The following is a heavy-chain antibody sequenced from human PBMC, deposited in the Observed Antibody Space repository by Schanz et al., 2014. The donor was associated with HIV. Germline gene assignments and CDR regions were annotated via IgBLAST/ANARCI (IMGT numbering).Heavy chain of an antibody. CDR2: ISPDGDTQ. Sequence: VQLLESGGGLVQPGGSLRLSCAASGFTLISYWMHWVRQAPGKGLVWVARISPDGDTQHYADSLKGRFTISRDNFKNTLDLQMDSLRPDDTAVYYCAKGYTSSSVFNLWGRGTLVTVSS. CDR3: AKGYTSSSVFNL. D-gene: IGHD6-6*01. V-gene: IGHV3-30*18. CDR1: GFTLISYW. J-gene: IGHJ2*01.